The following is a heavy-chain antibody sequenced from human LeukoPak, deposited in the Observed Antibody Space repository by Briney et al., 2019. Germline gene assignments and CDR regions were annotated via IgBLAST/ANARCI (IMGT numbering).Heavy chain of an antibody. CDR3: ARPYYYDSRIDP. V-gene: IGHV4-30-4*01. CDR1: GGSLSSGDYY. Sequence: NPSETLSLTCTVSGGSLSSGDYYWRWIRQPPGKGLDWNVYRYYSGSTCYTPSLKSRVTMSADTAKNQLSLELSSVTAADTAVYYCARPYYYDSRIDPWGQGLLVTVSS. CDR2: RYYSGST. J-gene: IGHJ5*02. D-gene: IGHD3-22*01.